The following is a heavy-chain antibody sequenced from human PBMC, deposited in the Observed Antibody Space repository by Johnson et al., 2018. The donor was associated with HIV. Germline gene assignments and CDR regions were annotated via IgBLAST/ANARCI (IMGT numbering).Heavy chain of an antibody. D-gene: IGHD1-1*01. J-gene: IGHJ3*02. Sequence: QVHLVESGGGVVQPGGSLRLSCAASGFTFSSYGMHWVRQAPGKGLEWVAFIRYDGSNKYYADSVKGRFTISRDNSKNTLYLQMGRLRGEDKAVYYCARERVHDKSALDAFDIWGQGTMVTVSS. CDR1: GFTFSSYG. CDR2: IRYDGSNK. CDR3: ARERVHDKSALDAFDI. V-gene: IGHV3-30*02.